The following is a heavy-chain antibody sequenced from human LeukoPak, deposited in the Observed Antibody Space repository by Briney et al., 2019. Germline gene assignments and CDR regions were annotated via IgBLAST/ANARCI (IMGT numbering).Heavy chain of an antibody. D-gene: IGHD4-11*01. CDR3: ARDSYSNSFDY. Sequence: PGGSLRLSCAASGFTFSNNPMNWVRQAPGKGLEWVANIKQDGSEKYYVDSVKGRFTISRDNAKNSLYLQMNSLRAEDTAVYYCARDSYSNSFDYWGQGTLVTVSS. V-gene: IGHV3-7*01. CDR2: IKQDGSEK. CDR1: GFTFSNNP. J-gene: IGHJ4*02.